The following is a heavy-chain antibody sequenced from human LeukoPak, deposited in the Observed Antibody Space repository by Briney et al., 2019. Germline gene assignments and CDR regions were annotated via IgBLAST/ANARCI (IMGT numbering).Heavy chain of an antibody. J-gene: IGHJ4*02. V-gene: IGHV3-23*01. CDR2: ISGSGSTT. Sequence: GGSLRLSCSASGFTFSTYGMSWVRQAPGKGLEWVISISGSGSTTFYADSVKGRFTISRDNFKNIVYLEMNSLRAEDTATYYCAKVTWESRPPDCNSWGPGTLVTVSS. CDR3: AKVTWESRPPDCNS. CDR1: GFTFSTYG. D-gene: IGHD6-6*01.